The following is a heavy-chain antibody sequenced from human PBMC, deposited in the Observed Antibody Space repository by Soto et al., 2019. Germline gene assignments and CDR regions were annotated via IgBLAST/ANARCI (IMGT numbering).Heavy chain of an antibody. Sequence: ASVKVSCKASGYTFTSFGIRWVRQAPGQGLEWMGGFDAEDGDTIYAQKFQGRVTMTEDTSTDTAYMELSSLRSEDTAVYYCATDLITTPREEQWLPHDIWGQGTMVTVSS. J-gene: IGHJ3*02. CDR1: GYTFTSFG. V-gene: IGHV1-24*01. CDR2: FDAEDGDT. CDR3: ATDLITTPREEQWLPHDI. D-gene: IGHD6-19*01.